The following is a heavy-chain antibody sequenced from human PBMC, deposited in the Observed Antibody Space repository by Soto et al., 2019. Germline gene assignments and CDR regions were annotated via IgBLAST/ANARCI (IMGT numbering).Heavy chain of an antibody. D-gene: IGHD3-3*01. CDR1: GFSFSSYD. J-gene: IGHJ6*04. Sequence: EEQLVQSGGGLVQPGGSLRLSCAASGFSFSSYDLFWVRQAPGKGLEYVSAVSCNGINTYYANSVKGRFTISRDNSKNIMYLQMCTLRAEDMAVYYCAITYYDFDVWGKGTTVIVSS. V-gene: IGHV3-64*01. CDR2: VSCNGINT. CDR3: AITYYDFDV.